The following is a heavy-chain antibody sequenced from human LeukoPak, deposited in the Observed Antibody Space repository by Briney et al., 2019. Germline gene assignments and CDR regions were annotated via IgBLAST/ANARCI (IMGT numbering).Heavy chain of an antibody. J-gene: IGHJ3*02. CDR2: INHSGST. CDR1: GGSFSGYY. D-gene: IGHD3-16*01. V-gene: IGHV4-34*01. Sequence: PSETLSLTCAVYGGSFSGYYWSWIRQPPGKGLEWIGEINHSGSTNYNPSLKSRVTISVDTSKNQFSLKLSSVTAADTAVYYCARCSLPPSKYVWGHHWAFDIWGQGTMVTVSS. CDR3: ARCSLPPSKYVWGHHWAFDI.